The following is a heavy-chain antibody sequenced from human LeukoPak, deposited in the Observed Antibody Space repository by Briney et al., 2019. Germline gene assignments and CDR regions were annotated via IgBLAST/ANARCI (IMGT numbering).Heavy chain of an antibody. J-gene: IGHJ4*02. CDR1: GFTFDDYA. Sequence: GRSLRLSCAASGFTFDDYAMHWVRQAPGKGLEWVSGISWNSGSIGYADSVKGRFTISIDNAKNSLYLQMNSLRAEDTALYYCAKGYCSSTSCYPTDYWGQGTLVTVSS. CDR2: ISWNSGSI. CDR3: AKGYCSSTSCYPTDY. V-gene: IGHV3-9*01. D-gene: IGHD2-2*01.